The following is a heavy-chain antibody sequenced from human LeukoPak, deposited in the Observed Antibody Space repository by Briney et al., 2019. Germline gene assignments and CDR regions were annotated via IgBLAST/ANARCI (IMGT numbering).Heavy chain of an antibody. J-gene: IGHJ3*02. CDR1: GGSISSYY. CDR2: IYTSGST. D-gene: IGHD3-22*01. V-gene: IGHV4-4*07. CDR3: ARDRGYDTTDAFDI. Sequence: SETLSLTCTVSGGSISSYYWSWIRQPAGKGLEWIGRIYTSGSTNYNPSLKSRVTMSADTSKNQFSLKLSSVTAADTAVYYCARDRGYDTTDAFDIWGQGTMVTVSS.